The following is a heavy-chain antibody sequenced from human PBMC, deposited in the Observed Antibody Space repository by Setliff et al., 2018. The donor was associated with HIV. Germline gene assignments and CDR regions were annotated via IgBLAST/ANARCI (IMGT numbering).Heavy chain of an antibody. J-gene: IGHJ6*03. D-gene: IGHD3-3*01. CDR2: IDQSGST. CDR3: ARGRQFTFWSDYMHMDV. V-gene: IGHV4-34*01. CDR1: GGSFSNYY. Sequence: PSETLSLTCAVYGGSFSNYYWTWIRQTPGEGLEWIGEIDQSGSTKYNPSLKSRVAISVDTSKNQFSLKVNSVTAADTAIYYCARGRQFTFWSDYMHMDVWGKGTSVTVSS.